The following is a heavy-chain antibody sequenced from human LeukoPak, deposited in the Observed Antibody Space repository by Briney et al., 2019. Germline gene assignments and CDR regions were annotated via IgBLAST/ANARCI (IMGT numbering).Heavy chain of an antibody. Sequence: SETLSLTCTVSGGSISSSSYYWGWIRQPPGKGLEWIGSIYYSGSTYYNPSLKSRVTISVDTSKNQFSLKLSSVTAADTAVYFAATWDYYYYMDVWGKGTTVTISS. V-gene: IGHV4-39*01. J-gene: IGHJ6*03. CDR1: GGSISSSSYY. D-gene: IGHD7-27*01. CDR2: IYYSGST. CDR3: ATWDYYYYMDV.